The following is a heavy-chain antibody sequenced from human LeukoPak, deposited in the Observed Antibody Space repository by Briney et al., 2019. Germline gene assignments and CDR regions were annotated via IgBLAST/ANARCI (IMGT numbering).Heavy chain of an antibody. Sequence: GGSLRLSCAASGFTFSTYWMTWIRQAPGKGLEWVASLNQDGSEKYYVDSVKGRFTISRDNAQKSLYLEMKSLSAKDTAVYYCARAVTSTEGYWGQGTLVTVSS. V-gene: IGHV3-7*03. CDR2: LNQDGSEK. J-gene: IGHJ4*02. CDR1: GFTFSTYW. CDR3: ARAVTSTEGY.